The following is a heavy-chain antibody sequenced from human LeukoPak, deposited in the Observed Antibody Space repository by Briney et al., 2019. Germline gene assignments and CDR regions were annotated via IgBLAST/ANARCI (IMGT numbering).Heavy chain of an antibody. CDR2: IKSKTHGGTT. CDR3: TTWNYDILTGYSI. D-gene: IGHD3-9*01. CDR1: GFSFKNVW. V-gene: IGHV3-15*01. J-gene: IGHJ4*02. Sequence: GGSLRLTCAASGFSFKNVWMSWVRQAPGKGLEWVGRIKSKTHGGTTDYAAAVKGRFTISRDDSKSTLYLQMNSLKTEDTALYYCTTWNYDILTGYSIWGPGTLVTVSS.